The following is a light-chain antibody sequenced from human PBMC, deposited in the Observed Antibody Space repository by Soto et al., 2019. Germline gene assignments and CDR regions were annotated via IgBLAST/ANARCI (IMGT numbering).Light chain of an antibody. Sequence: EKVMTQSPATLSMSPGERATLSCRASQSVNSYLAWYQQKPVQAPRLLIYGASTRATGIPARFSGSGSGTEFTLTISSLESEDFEVYYCQQYTNWPSWTFGQGIKVEIK. J-gene: IGKJ1*01. CDR1: QSVNSY. CDR3: QQYTNWPSWT. CDR2: GAS. V-gene: IGKV3-15*01.